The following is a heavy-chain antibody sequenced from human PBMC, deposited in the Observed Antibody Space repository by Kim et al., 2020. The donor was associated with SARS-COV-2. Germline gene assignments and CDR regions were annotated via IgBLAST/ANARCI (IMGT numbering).Heavy chain of an antibody. Sequence: GGSLRLSCAASGFTFSSYGMHWVRQAPGKGLEWVAVIWYDGSNKYYGDSVKGRFTISRDNSKNTLYLQMNSLRAEDTAVYYCARDFPALSSCWDTAVWEKDVWCQGTTVTVSS. CDR2: IWYDGSNK. V-gene: IGHV3-33*01. J-gene: IGHJ6*02. CDR3: ARDFPALSSCWDTAVWEKDV. D-gene: IGHD6-19*01. CDR1: GFTFSSYG.